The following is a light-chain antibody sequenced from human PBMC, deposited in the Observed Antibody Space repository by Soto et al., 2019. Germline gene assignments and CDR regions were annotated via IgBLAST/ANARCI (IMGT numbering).Light chain of an antibody. V-gene: IGKV3-15*01. CDR2: DAS. J-gene: IGKJ1*01. Sequence: VTQSPATLSESQGERATLSCRASQSVSSYLAWYQQKPVQAPRLLIYDASTRGTAIPARFSGSGSGTEFTLTISSLQSEDFAVFYCQRYNNWPWTFGQGTKVDIK. CDR1: QSVSSY. CDR3: QRYNNWPWT.